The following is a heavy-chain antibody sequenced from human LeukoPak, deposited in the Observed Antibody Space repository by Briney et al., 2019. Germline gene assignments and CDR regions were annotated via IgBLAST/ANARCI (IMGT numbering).Heavy chain of an antibody. CDR2: ITASGTDM. V-gene: IGHV3-48*02. Sequence: GGSLRLSCAASGFTFSSYSMNWVRQAPGKGLERVSHITASGTDMFYADSVKGRFTISRDNAKNSLYLQMNSLRDEDTAVYYCASSGSYRFDYWGQGTLVTVSS. D-gene: IGHD1-26*01. CDR3: ASSGSYRFDY. CDR1: GFTFSSYS. J-gene: IGHJ4*02.